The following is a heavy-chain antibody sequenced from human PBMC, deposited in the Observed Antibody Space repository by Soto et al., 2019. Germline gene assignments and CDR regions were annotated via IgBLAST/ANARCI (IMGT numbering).Heavy chain of an antibody. J-gene: IGHJ4*02. CDR3: ARAVLYSGSYVFNY. CDR2: ISHSSTAI. Sequence: PGGSLRLSCAASGFTFSVYNMNWVRQAPEKGLEWVSSISHSSTAIYYADSVKGRFTISRDNAKNSLYLQMNRLRAEDTAVYYCARAVLYSGSYVFNYWGQGTLVTVSS. CDR1: GFTFSVYN. V-gene: IGHV3-21*01. D-gene: IGHD1-26*01.